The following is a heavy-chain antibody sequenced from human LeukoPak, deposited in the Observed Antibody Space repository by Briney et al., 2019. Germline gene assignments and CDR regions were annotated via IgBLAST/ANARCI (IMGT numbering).Heavy chain of an antibody. CDR3: ARDRAVRYFDY. J-gene: IGHJ4*02. CDR1: GFTFSNCG. Sequence: GGSLRLSCAASGFTFSNCGMHWVRQAPGKGLEWVAVIWYDGTKKYYADSVKGRLTISRDNSKNTLYLEMNSLRAEDTAVYYCARDRAVRYFDYWGQGTLVTVSS. V-gene: IGHV3-33*01. D-gene: IGHD3-16*02. CDR2: IWYDGTKK.